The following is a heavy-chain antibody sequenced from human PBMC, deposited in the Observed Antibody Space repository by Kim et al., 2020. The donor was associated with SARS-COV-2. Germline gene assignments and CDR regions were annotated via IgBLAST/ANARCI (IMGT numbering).Heavy chain of an antibody. Sequence: GGSLRLSCAASGFTVSSNYMSWVRQAPGKGLEWVSVIYSGGSTYYADSVKGRFTISRDNSKNTLYLQMNSLRAEDTAVYYCARDGGDGYNLYYYYGMDVWGQGNTGTVSS. D-gene: IGHD5-12*01. CDR2: IYSGGST. V-gene: IGHV3-53*01. J-gene: IGHJ6*01. CDR3: ARDGGDGYNLYYYYGMDV. CDR1: GFTVSSNY.